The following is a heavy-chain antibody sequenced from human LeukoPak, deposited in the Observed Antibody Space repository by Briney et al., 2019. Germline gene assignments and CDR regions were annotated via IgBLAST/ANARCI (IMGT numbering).Heavy chain of an antibody. CDR3: ARSLGDGYNPRVVDP. Sequence: SETLFLTCTVSGGSISSSSYYWGWIRQPPGKGLEWIGSIYYSGSTYYNPSLKRRVTISVDTSKNQFSLKLSSVTAADTAVYYCARSLGDGYNPRVVDPWGQGTLVTVSS. CDR1: GGSISSSSYY. D-gene: IGHD5-24*01. CDR2: IYYSGST. V-gene: IGHV4-39*01. J-gene: IGHJ5*02.